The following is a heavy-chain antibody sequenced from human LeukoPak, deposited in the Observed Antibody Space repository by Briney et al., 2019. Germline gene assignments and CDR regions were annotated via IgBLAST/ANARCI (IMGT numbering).Heavy chain of an antibody. CDR3: ARGNYYDSSGYPQGFDY. CDR1: GFTFSSYW. V-gene: IGHV3-7*01. J-gene: IGHJ4*02. Sequence: PGGSLRLSCAASGFTFSSYWMSWVRQAPGKGLEWVANIKQDGSEKYYVDSVKGRFTISRDNAKNSLYLQMNSLRAEDTAVYYCARGNYYDSSGYPQGFDYWGQGTLVTVSS. CDR2: IKQDGSEK. D-gene: IGHD3-22*01.